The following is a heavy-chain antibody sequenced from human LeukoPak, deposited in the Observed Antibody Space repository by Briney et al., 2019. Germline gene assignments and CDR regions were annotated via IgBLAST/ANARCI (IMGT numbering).Heavy chain of an antibody. J-gene: IGHJ4*02. CDR3: AGEIFGSGSYPDY. D-gene: IGHD3-10*01. Sequence: GGSLRLSCAASGFSFSTYAMHWVRQAPGKGLEWVALIWHDASHTFYTDSVKGRFTISRDNSKNTVYLQMNSLGGEDTAVYYCAGEIFGSGSYPDYWGQGTLVTVSS. V-gene: IGHV3-33*01. CDR2: IWHDASHT. CDR1: GFSFSTYA.